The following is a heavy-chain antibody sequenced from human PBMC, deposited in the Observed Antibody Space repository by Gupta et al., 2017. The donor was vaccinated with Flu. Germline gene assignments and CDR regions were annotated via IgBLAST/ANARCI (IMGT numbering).Heavy chain of an antibody. CDR3: ARAFTIATDQFDY. J-gene: IGHJ4*02. Sequence: EVQLVESGGGLVQPGRSLRLSCAAPGFTFSDHYLDWVRQAPGKGPEWVGRIRIQAKNYTTEYAASVQGRFTISRDDSTNSLHLLMHSLKTEDTAVYYCARAFTIATDQFDYWGQGTLVTVSS. D-gene: IGHD3-3*01. CDR1: GFTFSDHY. CDR2: IRIQAKNYTT. V-gene: IGHV3-72*01.